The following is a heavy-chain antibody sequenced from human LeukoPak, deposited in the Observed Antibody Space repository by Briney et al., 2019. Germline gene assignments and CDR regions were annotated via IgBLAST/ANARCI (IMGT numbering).Heavy chain of an antibody. CDR2: ISGSGGST. V-gene: IGHV3-23*01. CDR1: GITLSNYG. J-gene: IGHJ4*02. CDR3: AKRGVVIRVILVGFHKEAYYFDS. Sequence: GGSLILSCAVSGITLSNYGMSWVRQAPGKGLEWVAGISGSGGSTNYADSVKGRFTISRDNPKNTLYLQMTSLRAEDTAVYFCAKRGVVIRVILVGFHKEAYYFDSWGQGALVTVSS. D-gene: IGHD3-22*01.